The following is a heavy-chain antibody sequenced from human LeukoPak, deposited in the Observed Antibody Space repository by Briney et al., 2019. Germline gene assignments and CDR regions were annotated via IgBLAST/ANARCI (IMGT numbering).Heavy chain of an antibody. D-gene: IGHD1-7*01. CDR3: ARDNYARANWFDP. Sequence: VASVKVSCKASGGTFSSYAISWVRQAPGQGLEWMGGIIPIFGTANYAQKFQGRVTITTDESTSTAYMELSSLRSEDTAVYYCARDNYARANWFDPWGQGTLVTVSS. J-gene: IGHJ5*02. V-gene: IGHV1-69*05. CDR2: IIPIFGTA. CDR1: GGTFSSYA.